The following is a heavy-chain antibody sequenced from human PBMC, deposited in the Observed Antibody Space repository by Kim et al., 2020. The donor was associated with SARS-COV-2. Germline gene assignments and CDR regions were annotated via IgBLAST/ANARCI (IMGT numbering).Heavy chain of an antibody. J-gene: IGHJ6*03. D-gene: IGHD1-7*01. Sequence: YAQTLQGRVTMTIDTSTSTAYMELRSLRSDDTAVYYCARDAGTGGRMDIWGKGTTVTVSS. V-gene: IGHV1-18*01. CDR3: ARDAGTGGRMDI.